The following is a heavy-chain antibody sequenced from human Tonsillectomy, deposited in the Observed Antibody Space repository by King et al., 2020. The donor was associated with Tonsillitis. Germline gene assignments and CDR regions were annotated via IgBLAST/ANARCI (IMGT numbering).Heavy chain of an antibody. CDR3: ARRGSRVTEY. D-gene: IGHD4-23*01. J-gene: IGHJ4*02. V-gene: IGHV4-39*01. CDR2: IYYSGST. Sequence: QLQESGPGLVKPSETLSLTCTVSGGSISSSSYYWGWIRQPPGEGLEWIGSIYYSGSTYYNPSLRSRVTISVDTSKNQFSLKLSFVTAADTAVYYCARRGSRVTEYWGQGTLVTVSS. CDR1: GGSISSSSYY.